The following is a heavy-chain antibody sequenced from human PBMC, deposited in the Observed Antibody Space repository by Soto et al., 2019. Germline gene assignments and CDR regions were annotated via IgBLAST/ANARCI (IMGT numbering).Heavy chain of an antibody. Sequence: TLSHTPTISGGSISSGAYYLSWIRQHSGKVLEWIAYIYYSGSTYYNPSLKSRVTISVDTSKNQSSLKLSSVTAADTAVYYCARETYDFWSGDYFYYGMDVWGQGTTVIVS. J-gene: IGHJ6*02. D-gene: IGHD3-3*01. CDR1: GGSISSGAYY. V-gene: IGHV4-31*03. CDR2: IYYSGST. CDR3: ARETYDFWSGDYFYYGMDV.